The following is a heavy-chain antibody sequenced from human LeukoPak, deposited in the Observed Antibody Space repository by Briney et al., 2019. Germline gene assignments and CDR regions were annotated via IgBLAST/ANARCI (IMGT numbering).Heavy chain of an antibody. CDR1: GFLVNSYY. CDR3: ARTLYGDYGTETAFDY. Sequence: GGSLRLSCAASGFLVNSYYMSWVRQAPGKGLEWVSILYAGGTTGYADSVKGRFTISRDNSKNTLSLQMHSLRADDTAVYYCARTLYGDYGTETAFDYWGQGTLVTVTS. V-gene: IGHV3-53*01. CDR2: LYAGGTT. D-gene: IGHD4-17*01. J-gene: IGHJ4*02.